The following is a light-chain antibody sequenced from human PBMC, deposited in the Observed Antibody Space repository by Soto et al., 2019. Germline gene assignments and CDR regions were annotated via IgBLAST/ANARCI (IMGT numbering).Light chain of an antibody. CDR2: RNN. CDR1: SSNIGSNY. CDR3: GGWDDSLSGPV. J-gene: IGLJ2*01. V-gene: IGLV1-47*01. Sequence: QSVLTQPPSASGTPGQRVNISCSGSSSNIGSNYVYWYRQFPGTAPKLLIQRNNQRPSGVPARFSGSKSGTSASLAISGLRSEDEGDYYCGGWDDSLSGPVFGGGTKLTVL.